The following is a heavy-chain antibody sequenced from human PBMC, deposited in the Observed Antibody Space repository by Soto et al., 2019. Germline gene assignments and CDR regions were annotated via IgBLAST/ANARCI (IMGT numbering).Heavy chain of an antibody. D-gene: IGHD2-15*01. CDR2: IIPIFGTA. J-gene: IGHJ5*02. CDR3: ARAGYCSGGSRYGNPGYNWFDP. CDR1: GGTFSSYA. V-gene: IGHV1-69*01. Sequence: QVQLVQSGAEVKEPGSSVKVSCRASGGTFSSYAISWVRQAPGQGLEWMGGIIPIFGTANYAQKFQGRVTITADESTSTAYMELSSLRSEDTAVYYCARAGYCSGGSRYGNPGYNWFDPCGQGTLVTVSS.